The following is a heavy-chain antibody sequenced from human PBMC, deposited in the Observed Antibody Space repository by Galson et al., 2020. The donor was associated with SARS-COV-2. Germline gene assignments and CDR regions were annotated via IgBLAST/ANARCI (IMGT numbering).Heavy chain of an antibody. CDR1: GFTFSDRY. J-gene: IGHJ3*02. D-gene: IGHD3-16*01. Sequence: GESLKISCAASGFTFSDRYMDWVRQAPGRGLEWIGRIRNKANGYTTESAASVKGRFTISRDDSKNSLFLQMNSLKTEDTAAYYCAREWVGGTFDIWGQGTMVIVSS. V-gene: IGHV3-72*01. CDR3: AREWVGGTFDI. CDR2: IRNKANGYTT.